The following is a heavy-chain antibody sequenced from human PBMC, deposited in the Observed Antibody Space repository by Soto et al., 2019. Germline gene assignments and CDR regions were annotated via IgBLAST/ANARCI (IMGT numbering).Heavy chain of an antibody. CDR2: IIPVFGTA. Sequence: QVQLVQSGAEVKKPGSSVKVSCKASGGSLSNYGISWVRQAPGQGLEWMGGIIPVFGTANYAQKFQGRVTIHADESTKIVYMDVTSLRSEDTAVYYCARGDATKIVVTTYYAMDVWGQGTTVTVSS. D-gene: IGHD4-17*01. CDR1: GGSLSNYG. CDR3: ARGDATKIVVTTYYAMDV. V-gene: IGHV1-69*12. J-gene: IGHJ6*02.